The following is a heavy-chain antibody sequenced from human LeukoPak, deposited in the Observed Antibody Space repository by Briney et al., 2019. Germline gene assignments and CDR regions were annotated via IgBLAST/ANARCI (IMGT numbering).Heavy chain of an antibody. D-gene: IGHD4-23*01. J-gene: IGHJ4*02. V-gene: IGHV3-21*01. CDR3: AKDLSYGGYFDY. CDR1: GFTFSSYS. Sequence: GGSLRLSCAASGFTFSSYSMNWVRQAPGKGLEWVSSISSSSSYIYYADSVKGRFTISRDNAKNSLYLQMNSLRAEDTAVYYCAKDLSYGGYFDYWGQGTLVTVSS. CDR2: ISSSSSYI.